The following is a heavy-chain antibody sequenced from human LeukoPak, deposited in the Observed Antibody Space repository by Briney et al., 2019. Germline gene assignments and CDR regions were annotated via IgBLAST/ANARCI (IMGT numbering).Heavy chain of an antibody. CDR1: GFTFSSYS. CDR3: ARQTDILTGFPIDY. CDR2: ISSSSSYI. D-gene: IGHD3-9*01. Sequence: GGSLRLSCAASGFTFSSYSMNWVRQAPGKGLEWVSSISSSSSYIYYADSVKGRFTISRDNAKNSLYLQMNSLRAEDTAVYYCARQTDILTGFPIDYWGQGTLVTVSS. J-gene: IGHJ4*02. V-gene: IGHV3-21*01.